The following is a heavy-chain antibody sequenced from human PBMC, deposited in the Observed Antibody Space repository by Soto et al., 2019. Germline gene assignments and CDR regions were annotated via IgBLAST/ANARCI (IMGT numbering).Heavy chain of an antibody. D-gene: IGHD2-2*01. CDR1: GYTFTSYG. J-gene: IGHJ5*02. Sequence: ASVKVSCKASGYTFTSYGISWVRQAPGQGLEWMGWISAYNGNTNYAQKLQGRVTMTTDTSTSTAYMELRSLRSDDTAVYYCARDLGYCSSTSCRPFDPWGQGPLVTVSS. CDR3: ARDLGYCSSTSCRPFDP. V-gene: IGHV1-18*04. CDR2: ISAYNGNT.